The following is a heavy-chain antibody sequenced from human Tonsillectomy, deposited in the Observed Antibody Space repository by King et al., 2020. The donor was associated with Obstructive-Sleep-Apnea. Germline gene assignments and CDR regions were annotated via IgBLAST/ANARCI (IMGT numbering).Heavy chain of an antibody. CDR2: IGVGSSPI. CDR1: GFTFSTYK. J-gene: IGHJ4*02. Sequence: VQLVESGGGLVQPGGSLRLSCATSGFTFSTYKMNWVRHTPGKGLEWVAHIGVGSSPIYYADSVKVRFTLSRDNARNSLYLQMNNLRAEDTAVYYCATDERALDDWGQGTLVTVSS. V-gene: IGHV3-48*01. D-gene: IGHD1-1*01. CDR3: ATDERALDD.